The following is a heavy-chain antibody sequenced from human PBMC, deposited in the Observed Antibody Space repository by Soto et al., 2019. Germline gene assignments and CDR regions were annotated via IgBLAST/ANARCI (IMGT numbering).Heavy chain of an antibody. V-gene: IGHV4-34*01. CDR2: INHSGST. J-gene: IGHJ6*02. CDR3: ERGYRYGMDV. Sequence: QVQLQQWGAGLLKPSETLSLTCAVYGGSFSGYYWSWIRQPPGTGLEWIGEINHSGSTNYNPSLRRCVPISVDTSKNQFSLKVSSVTAADRAVYYCERGYRYGMDVWGQGTTVTVCS. CDR1: GGSFSGYY.